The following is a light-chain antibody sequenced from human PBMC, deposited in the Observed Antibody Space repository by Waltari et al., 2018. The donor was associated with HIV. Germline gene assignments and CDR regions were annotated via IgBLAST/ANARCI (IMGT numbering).Light chain of an antibody. CDR1: TGAVTSDFY. Sequence: QTVLTQEPSLTVTPGGTVTLTCASSTGAVTSDFYPNWFQQRPGQAPRELIYSTNEGHSTTPARFSGSLRGGKAALTLSGVQPEDEAEYYCLVYFAGQWVFGGGTRLTVL. CDR2: STN. J-gene: IGLJ3*02. V-gene: IGLV7-43*01. CDR3: LVYFAGQWV.